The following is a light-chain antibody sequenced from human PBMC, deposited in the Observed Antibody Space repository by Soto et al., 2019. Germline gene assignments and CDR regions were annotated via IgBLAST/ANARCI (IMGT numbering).Light chain of an antibody. Sequence: EVVLTQSPGTLSLSPGEKATLSCRASQSVTSSYLAWYQQKPGQAPRLLIYAASSRATGIPDRFSGSGSGTDFTLSISRLEPEDFAVYYCQRYGSSVTWTFGQGTKVEIK. J-gene: IGKJ1*01. CDR2: AAS. CDR3: QRYGSSVTWT. CDR1: QSVTSSY. V-gene: IGKV3-20*01.